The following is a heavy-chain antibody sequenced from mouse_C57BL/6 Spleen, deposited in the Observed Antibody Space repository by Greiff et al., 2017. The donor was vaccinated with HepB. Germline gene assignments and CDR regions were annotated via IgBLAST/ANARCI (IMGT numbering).Heavy chain of an antibody. V-gene: IGHV5-9-1*02. D-gene: IGHD1-1*01. J-gene: IGHJ2*01. CDR2: ISSGGDYI. Sequence: EVMLVESGEGLVKPGGSLKLSCAASGFTFSSYAMSWVRQTPEKRLEWVAYISSGGDYIYYADTVKGRFTISRDNARNTLYLQMSSLKSEDTAMYYCTRAIHTVVAEYFDYWGQGTTLTVSS. CDR3: TRAIHTVVAEYFDY. CDR1: GFTFSSYA.